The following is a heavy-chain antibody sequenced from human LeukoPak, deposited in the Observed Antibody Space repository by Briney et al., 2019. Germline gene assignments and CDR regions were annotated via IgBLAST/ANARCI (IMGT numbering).Heavy chain of an antibody. CDR2: ISWNSGSI. Sequence: GGSLRLSCVASGFIFSNYDMHWVRQPPGKGLEWVSGISWNSGSIGYADSVKGRFTISRDNAKNSLYLQMNSLRAEDTALYYCAKGRDYVDTAPADYWGQGTLVTVSS. CDR1: GFIFSNYD. CDR3: AKGRDYVDTAPADY. V-gene: IGHV3-9*01. D-gene: IGHD5-18*01. J-gene: IGHJ4*02.